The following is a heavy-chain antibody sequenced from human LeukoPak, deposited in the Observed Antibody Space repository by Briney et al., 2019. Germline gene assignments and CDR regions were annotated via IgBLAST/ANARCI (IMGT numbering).Heavy chain of an antibody. Sequence: ASVKVSCKASSYTFTSYGISWVRQAPGQGLEWMGWISAYNGNTNYAQKLQGRVTMTTDTSTSTAYMELRSLRSDDTAAYYCARAGHYYGSGSYLDYWGQGTLVTVSS. D-gene: IGHD3-10*01. CDR1: SYTFTSYG. J-gene: IGHJ4*02. V-gene: IGHV1-18*01. CDR3: ARAGHYYGSGSYLDY. CDR2: ISAYNGNT.